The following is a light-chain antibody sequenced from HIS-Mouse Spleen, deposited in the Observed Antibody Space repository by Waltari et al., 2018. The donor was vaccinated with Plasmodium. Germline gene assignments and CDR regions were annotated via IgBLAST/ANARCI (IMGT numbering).Light chain of an antibody. Sequence: QSARTQPASVYGSPGQSITIPCTGHSSDVGSYNLVSWYQQHPGKAPKLMIYEGSKRPSGVSNRFSGSKSGNTASLTISGLQAEDEADYYCCSYAGSSTNWVFGGWTKLTVL. CDR2: EGS. V-gene: IGLV2-23*01. CDR3: CSYAGSSTNWV. CDR1: SSDVGSYNL. J-gene: IGLJ3*02.